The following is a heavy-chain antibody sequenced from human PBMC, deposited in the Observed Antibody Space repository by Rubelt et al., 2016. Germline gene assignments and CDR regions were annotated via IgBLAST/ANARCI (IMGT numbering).Heavy chain of an antibody. D-gene: IGHD3-10*01. CDR3: AKEHGSRGLDY. J-gene: IGHJ4*02. CDR2: ISYDGSNK. CDR1: GFTFSSYG. Sequence: VQLVESGGGLVKPGGSLRLSCAASGFTFSSYGMHWVRQAPGKGLEWVAVISYDGSNKYYADSVKGRFTISRDNSKNTRYLQMNSLRAEDTAVYYCAKEHGSRGLDYWGQGTLVTVSS. V-gene: IGHV3-30*18.